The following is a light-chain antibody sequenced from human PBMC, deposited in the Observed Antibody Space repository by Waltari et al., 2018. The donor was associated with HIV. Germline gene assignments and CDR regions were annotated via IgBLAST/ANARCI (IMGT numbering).Light chain of an antibody. CDR2: GNN. CDR3: QSYDSSLSGWV. J-gene: IGLJ3*02. CDR1: SSNIGAGYD. Sequence: QSVLTQPPSVSGAPGQRVTISCTGRSSNIGAGYDVHSYQQLPGTAPKPLIFGNNNRPSGVPDRFSGSKSGTSASLAITGLQAEDEADYYCQSYDSSLSGWVFGGGTKLTVL. V-gene: IGLV1-40*01.